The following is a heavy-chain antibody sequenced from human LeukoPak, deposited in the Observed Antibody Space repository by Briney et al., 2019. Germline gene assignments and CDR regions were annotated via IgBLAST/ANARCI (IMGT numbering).Heavy chain of an antibody. D-gene: IGHD6-19*01. CDR3: VRDTGSGWDFDY. V-gene: IGHV3-43*02. CDR2: VKGDGVTT. Sequence: HSGGSLRLSCAASGFTFNAYAIHWVRQAPGKGLEWVSLVKGDGVTTDYATSVKGRFTVSRDNSKNSLYLQMSNLRTEDTALYYCVRDTGSGWDFDYWGQGTLVTVSS. CDR1: GFTFNAYA. J-gene: IGHJ4*02.